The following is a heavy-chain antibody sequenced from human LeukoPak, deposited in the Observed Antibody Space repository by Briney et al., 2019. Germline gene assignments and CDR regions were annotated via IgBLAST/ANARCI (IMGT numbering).Heavy chain of an antibody. D-gene: IGHD2-2*01. V-gene: IGHV4-34*01. CDR3: ARGKTPPGTKTYYYYGMDV. J-gene: IGHJ6*02. CDR2: INHSGST. Sequence: SETLSLTCAVYGGSFSGYYWSWIRQPPGKGPEWIGEINHSGSTNYNPSLKSRVTISVDTSKNQFSLKLSSVTAADTAVYYCARGKTPPGTKTYYYYGMDVWGQGTTVTVSS. CDR1: GGSFSGYY.